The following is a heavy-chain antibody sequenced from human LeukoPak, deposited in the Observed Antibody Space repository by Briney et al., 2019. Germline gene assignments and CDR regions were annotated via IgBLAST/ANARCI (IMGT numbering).Heavy chain of an antibody. CDR1: GGSISSYY. CDR2: IYYSGST. D-gene: IGHD3-10*01. V-gene: IGHV4-59*01. J-gene: IGHJ4*02. Sequence: SETPSLTCTVSGGSISSYYWSWIRQPPGKGLEWIGYIYYSGSTNYNPSLKSRVTISVDTSKNQFSLKLSSVTAADTAVYCCARETYGLDYFDYWGQGTLVTVSS. CDR3: ARETYGLDYFDY.